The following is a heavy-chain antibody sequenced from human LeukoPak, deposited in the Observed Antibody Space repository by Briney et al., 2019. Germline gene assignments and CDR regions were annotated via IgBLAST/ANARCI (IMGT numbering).Heavy chain of an antibody. V-gene: IGHV4-34*01. CDR2: INHSGST. CDR3: ARELEMATIRYFDY. J-gene: IGHJ4*02. Sequence: SETLSLTCAVYGGSFSGYYWSWIRQPPGKGLEWIGEINHSGSTNYNPSLKSRVTISVDTSKNQFALKLSSVTAADTAVYYCARELEMATIRYFDYWGQGTLVTVSS. CDR1: GGSFSGYY. D-gene: IGHD5-24*01.